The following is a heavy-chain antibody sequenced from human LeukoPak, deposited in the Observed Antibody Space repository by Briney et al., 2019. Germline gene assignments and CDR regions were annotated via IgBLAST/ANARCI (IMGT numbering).Heavy chain of an antibody. CDR1: GDSISSSSYS. D-gene: IGHD3-9*01. CDR2: NFYSERC. Sequence: SGTVSLTCTVSGDSISSSSYSWGWIRQPPGKGLEWIGTNFYSERCFYNPYLKSRLTISVDTSKNQFSLKLTSVTAADTAVYYCARRTYKILRGTEYGYWYFDLWGRGTRVTVSS. V-gene: IGHV4-39*01. CDR3: ARRTYKILRGTEYGYWYFDL. J-gene: IGHJ2*01.